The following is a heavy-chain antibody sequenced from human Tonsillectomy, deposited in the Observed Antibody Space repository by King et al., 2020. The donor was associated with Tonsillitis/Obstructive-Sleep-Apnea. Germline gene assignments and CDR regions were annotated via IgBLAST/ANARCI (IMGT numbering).Heavy chain of an antibody. CDR3: AGGYSSSWYPLFL. J-gene: IGHJ4*02. CDR1: GFTFSSYA. D-gene: IGHD6-13*01. CDR2: ISSNGGGT. V-gene: IGHV3-64*01. Sequence: VQLVESGGGLVQPGGSLRLSCAASGFTFSSYAMHWVRQAPGKGLEYVSAISSNGGGTYYANSVKGRFTISRDNSKNTLYLQMGSLRAEDMAVYYCAGGYSSSWYPLFLWGQGTLVTVSS.